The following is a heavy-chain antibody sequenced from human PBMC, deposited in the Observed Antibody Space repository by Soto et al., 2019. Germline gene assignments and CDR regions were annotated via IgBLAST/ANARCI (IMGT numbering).Heavy chain of an antibody. CDR1: GYTFTRSG. CDR2: ISGYNGDT. J-gene: IGHJ6*02. V-gene: IGHV1-18*01. D-gene: IGHD2-8*01. Sequence: GASVKVSCKASGYTFTRSGISWVRQAPGQGLEWMGWISGYNGDTNYAQKFQGRVTTTTDTSTTTAYMELRSLTSDDTAVYYCAKNGQPPYYYYGMDIWGQGTTVTVSS. CDR3: AKNGQPPYYYYGMDI.